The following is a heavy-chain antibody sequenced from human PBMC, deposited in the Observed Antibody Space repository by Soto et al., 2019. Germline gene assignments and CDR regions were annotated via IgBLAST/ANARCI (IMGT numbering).Heavy chain of an antibody. V-gene: IGHV3-74*01. CDR1: GFTFSSYW. Sequence: GGSLRLSCAASGFTFSSYWMHWVRQAPGKGLVWVSRINSDGSSTSYADSVKGRFTISRDNAKNTLYLQMNSLRAEDTAVYYCASPSIPGIGDWYFDLWGRGTLVTVSS. D-gene: IGHD6-13*01. J-gene: IGHJ2*01. CDR3: ASPSIPGIGDWYFDL. CDR2: INSDGSST.